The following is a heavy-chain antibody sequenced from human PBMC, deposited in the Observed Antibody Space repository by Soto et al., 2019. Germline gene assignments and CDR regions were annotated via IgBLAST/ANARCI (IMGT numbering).Heavy chain of an antibody. CDR1: GFSVSTNF. CDR2: IYSGGSA. J-gene: IGHJ4*02. Sequence: EVQLVDSGGGLVQPGGSLRLSCAASGFSVSTNFMAWVRQAPGKGLEWVSVIYSGGSAYYADSVRGRFTISRDSSKNTLYLQMNSLRAEDTAVYYCSTAPGFFDYWCQGTLVTVSS. CDR3: STAPGFFDY. V-gene: IGHV3-66*01. D-gene: IGHD4-17*01.